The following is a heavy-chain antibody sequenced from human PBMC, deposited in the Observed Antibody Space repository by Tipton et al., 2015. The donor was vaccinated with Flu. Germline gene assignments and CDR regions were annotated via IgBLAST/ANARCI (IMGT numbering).Heavy chain of an antibody. CDR3: AKGGAGITMVRGATYYYYYMDV. Sequence: TLSLTCTVSGGSISSYTYYWGWFRQSPGTGLEWIGSIYYSGTTYYNPSLKSRVTMSIDTSKNQFSLKVTSVTAADTAVYYCAKGGAGITMVRGATYYYYYMDVWGKGTTVTVSS. CDR2: IYYSGTT. CDR1: GGSISSYTYY. J-gene: IGHJ6*03. V-gene: IGHV4-39*07. D-gene: IGHD3-10*01.